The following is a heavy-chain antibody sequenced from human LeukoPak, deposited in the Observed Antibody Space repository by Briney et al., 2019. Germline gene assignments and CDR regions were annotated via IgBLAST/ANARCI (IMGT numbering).Heavy chain of an antibody. J-gene: IGHJ3*02. CDR2: IWYDGSNK. V-gene: IGHV3-33*01. Sequence: GGSLRLSCAASGFTFSIYGMHWVRQAPGKGLEWVAVIWYDGSNKYYADSVKGRFTISRDNSKNTLYLQMNSLRAEDTAVYYCASPFSRPYAFDIWGQGTMVTVSS. CDR1: GFTFSIYG. CDR3: ASPFSRPYAFDI.